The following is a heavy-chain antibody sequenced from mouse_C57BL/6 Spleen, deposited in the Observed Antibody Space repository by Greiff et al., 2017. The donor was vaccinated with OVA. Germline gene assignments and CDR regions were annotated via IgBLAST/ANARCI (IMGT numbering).Heavy chain of an antibody. J-gene: IGHJ3*01. Sequence: QVQLQQPGAELVKPGASVKLSCKASGYTFTSYWMHWVKQRPGQGLEWIGMIHPNSGSTNYNEKFKSKATLTVDKSSSTAYMQLSSLTSEDSAVYYCARIPEAYRSGFAYWGQGTLVTVSA. CDR1: GYTFTSYW. V-gene: IGHV1-64*01. CDR2: IHPNSGST. D-gene: IGHD2-14*01. CDR3: ARIPEAYRSGFAY.